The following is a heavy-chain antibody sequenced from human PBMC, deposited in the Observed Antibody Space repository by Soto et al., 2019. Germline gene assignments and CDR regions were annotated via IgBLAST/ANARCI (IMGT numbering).Heavy chain of an antibody. CDR1: GYTLTSYV. J-gene: IGHJ4*02. CDR2: INAGNGNT. V-gene: IGHV1-3*01. CDR3: ARDLGGWPDY. Sequence: ASVKVSCKGSGYTLTSYVGHWVRQAPGQRLEWMGWINAGNGNTKYSQKFQGRVTITRDTSASTAYMELSSLRSEDTAVYYCARDLGGWPDYWGQGTLVTVSS. D-gene: IGHD2-15*01.